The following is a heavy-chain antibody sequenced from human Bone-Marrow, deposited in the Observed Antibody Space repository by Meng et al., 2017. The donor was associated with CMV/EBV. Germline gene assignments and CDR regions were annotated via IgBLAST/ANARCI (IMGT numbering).Heavy chain of an antibody. J-gene: IGHJ4*02. Sequence: SGFTISSYARRWVRQAPGKGMEWVSAISGSSGSTYYADSVKGRFTISRDNSKNTLYLQMNSLRAEDTAVYYCAKVMHDSSGYYYFDYWGQGTLVTVSS. CDR3: AKVMHDSSGYYYFDY. V-gene: IGHV3-23*01. D-gene: IGHD3-22*01. CDR1: GFTISSYA. CDR2: ISGSSGST.